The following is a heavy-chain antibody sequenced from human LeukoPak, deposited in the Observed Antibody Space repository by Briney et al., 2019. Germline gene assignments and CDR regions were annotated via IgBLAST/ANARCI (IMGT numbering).Heavy chain of an antibody. CDR2: ISTTGGTT. Sequence: GALRLSCAASGLTFSSYGMSWVRQAPGRGLEWVSAISTTGGTTYYADSVRGRFTISRDNSKNTLYLQMNSLRAEDTAVYYCAKDRNEGGSGSLYMDVWGKGTTVTVSS. V-gene: IGHV3-23*01. CDR1: GLTFSSYG. CDR3: AKDRNEGGSGSLYMDV. J-gene: IGHJ6*03. D-gene: IGHD3-10*01.